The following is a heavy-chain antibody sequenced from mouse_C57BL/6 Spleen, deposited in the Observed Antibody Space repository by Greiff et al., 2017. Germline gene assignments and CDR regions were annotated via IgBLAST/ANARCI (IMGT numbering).Heavy chain of an antibody. V-gene: IGHV6-6*01. D-gene: IGHD1-1*01. Sequence: EVKLQESGGGLVQPGGSMKLSCAASGFTFSDAWMDWVRQSPEKGLEWVAEIRNKANNHATYYAESVKGMFTISRDDSKSSVHLQMNSLRAEDTGIYYCTRDYYGSSYADRGQGTLVTVSA. CDR2: IRNKANNHAT. CDR3: TRDYYGSSYAD. CDR1: GFTFSDAW. J-gene: IGHJ3*01.